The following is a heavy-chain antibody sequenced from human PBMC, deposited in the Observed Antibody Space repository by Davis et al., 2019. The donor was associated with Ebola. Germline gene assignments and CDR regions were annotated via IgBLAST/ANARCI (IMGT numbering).Heavy chain of an antibody. CDR2: ISGGGSTM. V-gene: IGHV3-48*02. Sequence: GGSLRLSCAASGFTFSSYGMNWVRQAPGKGLEWLSKISGGGSTMYYADCAKGRFTISRENAKNSLYLQMNSLRDEDTAVYYCARDWFGETDWGQGTLVTVSS. D-gene: IGHD3-10*01. J-gene: IGHJ4*02. CDR1: GFTFSSYG. CDR3: ARDWFGETD.